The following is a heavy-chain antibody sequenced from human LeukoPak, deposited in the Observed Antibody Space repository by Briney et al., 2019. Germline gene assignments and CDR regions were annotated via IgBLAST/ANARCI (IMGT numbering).Heavy chain of an antibody. CDR3: ARGSYLPYYDFWSGYYHFDY. Sequence: PSETLSLTCAVYGVSFSGYYWSWIRQLPGKGLEWIGEINHSGSTNYNPSLKSRVTISVDTSKNQFSLKLSSVTAADTAVYYCARGSYLPYYDFWSGYYHFDYWGQGTLVTVSS. CDR1: GVSFSGYY. J-gene: IGHJ4*02. V-gene: IGHV4-34*01. CDR2: INHSGST. D-gene: IGHD3-3*01.